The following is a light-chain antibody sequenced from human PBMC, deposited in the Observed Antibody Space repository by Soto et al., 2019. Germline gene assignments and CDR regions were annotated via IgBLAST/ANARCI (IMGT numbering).Light chain of an antibody. CDR1: ISNIATNY. CDR2: RDN. J-gene: IGLJ1*01. CDR3: AAWDDTVRSYV. V-gene: IGLV1-47*01. Sequence: QSVLTQPPSVSGTPGHGVTISCSGGISNIATNYVHWFQQLPGTAPKVLSNRDNQRPSGVPDRFSGSKSGTSASLAISGLRSEDEAEYYCAAWDDTVRSYVFGTGTKLTVL.